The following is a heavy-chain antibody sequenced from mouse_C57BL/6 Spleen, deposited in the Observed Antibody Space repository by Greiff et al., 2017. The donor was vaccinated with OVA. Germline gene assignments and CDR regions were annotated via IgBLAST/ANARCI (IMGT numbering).Heavy chain of an antibody. J-gene: IGHJ3*01. CDR3: ARQGLRAWFAY. D-gene: IGHD2-4*01. V-gene: IGHV5-12*01. CDR2: ISNGGGST. Sequence: EVMLVESGGGLVQPGGSLTLSCAASVFTFSDYYMYWVRQTPEKRLEWVAYISNGGGSTYYPDTVKGRFTISRDNAKNTLYLQMSRLKSEDTAMYYCARQGLRAWFAYWGQGTLVTVSA. CDR1: VFTFSDYY.